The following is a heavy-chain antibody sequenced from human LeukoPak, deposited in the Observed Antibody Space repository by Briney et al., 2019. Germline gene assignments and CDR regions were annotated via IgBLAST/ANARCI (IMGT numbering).Heavy chain of an antibody. D-gene: IGHD3-10*02. J-gene: IGHJ6*04. CDR2: ISDSTI. CDR3: AELGITMIGGV. Sequence: DPGGSLRLSCAASGFTFSSYTMNWVRQAPGKGLDWVSYISDSTIYYADSVKGRFTISRDNAKNSLYLQMNSLRAEDTAVYYCAELGITMIGGVWGKGTTVTISS. CDR1: GFTFSSYT. V-gene: IGHV3-48*04.